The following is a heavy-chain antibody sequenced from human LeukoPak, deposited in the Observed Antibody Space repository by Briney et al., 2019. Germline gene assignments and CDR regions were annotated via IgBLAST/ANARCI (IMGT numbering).Heavy chain of an antibody. CDR3: ARVPRSGSGRFDY. V-gene: IGHV3-21*01. D-gene: IGHD6-19*01. Sequence: KPGGSLRLSCAASGFTFSGYSMNWVRQAPGKGLEWVSSITTSSSYIYYADSVKGRFTISRDNAKNSLYLQMNSLRAEDTAVYYCARVPRSGSGRFDYWGQGTLVTVSS. J-gene: IGHJ4*02. CDR1: GFTFSGYS. CDR2: ITTSSSYI.